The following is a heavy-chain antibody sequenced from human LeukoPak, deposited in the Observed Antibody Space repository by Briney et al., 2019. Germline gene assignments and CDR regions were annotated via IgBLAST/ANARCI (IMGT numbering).Heavy chain of an antibody. CDR2: TRNKANSYTT. CDR1: GFTFSDHY. D-gene: IGHD1-26*01. Sequence: GRSLRLSCAASGFTFSDHYMDWVRQAPGKGLEWVGRTRNKANSYTTEYAASVKGRFTISRDDSKNSLYLQMNSLKTEDTAVYYCARGWYSGSPRAFDVWGQGTMVTVSS. CDR3: ARGWYSGSPRAFDV. V-gene: IGHV3-72*01. J-gene: IGHJ3*01.